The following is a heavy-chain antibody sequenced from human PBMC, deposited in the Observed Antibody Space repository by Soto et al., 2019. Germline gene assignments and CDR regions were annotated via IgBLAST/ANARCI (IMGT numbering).Heavy chain of an antibody. Sequence: QVQLVQSGAEVRKPGTSVRVSCKTSGYPFTSHYIHWVRQAPGKGLEWVGVMYPNEGTTDSAQKFKGRVTMTRDTSTSTVYMDLSSLRSEDTAVYYCVIEMHGGDWNYWGQGTLATVSS. V-gene: IGHV1-46*01. CDR3: VIEMHGGDWNY. CDR1: GYPFTSHY. D-gene: IGHD2-21*02. CDR2: MYPNEGTT. J-gene: IGHJ4*02.